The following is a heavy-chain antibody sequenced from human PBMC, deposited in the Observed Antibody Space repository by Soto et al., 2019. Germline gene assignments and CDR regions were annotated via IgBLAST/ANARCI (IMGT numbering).Heavy chain of an antibody. CDR3: ARGARYYYDSSGYYQTGFDY. CDR2: ISYDGSNK. CDR1: GFTFSSYA. Sequence: LKLSCAASGFTFSSYAMHWVRQAPGKGLEWVAVISYDGSNKYYADSVKGRFTISRDNSKNTLYLQMNSLRAEETAVYYCARGARYYYDSSGYYQTGFDYWGQGTLVTVSS. J-gene: IGHJ4*02. D-gene: IGHD3-22*01. V-gene: IGHV3-30-3*01.